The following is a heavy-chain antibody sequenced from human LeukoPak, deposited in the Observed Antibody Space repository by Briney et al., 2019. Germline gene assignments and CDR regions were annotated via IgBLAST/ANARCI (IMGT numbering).Heavy chain of an antibody. CDR3: AKDVHYDFWSGDYFAY. J-gene: IGHJ4*02. CDR1: GFTFSSYG. D-gene: IGHD3-3*01. CDR2: IRYDGSNK. V-gene: IGHV3-30*02. Sequence: PGGSLRLSCAASGFTFSSYGMHWVRQAPGKGLEWVAFIRYDGSNKYYADSVKGRFTISRDNSKKILYLQMNSLRAEDTAVYYCAKDVHYDFWSGDYFAYWGQGTLVTVSS.